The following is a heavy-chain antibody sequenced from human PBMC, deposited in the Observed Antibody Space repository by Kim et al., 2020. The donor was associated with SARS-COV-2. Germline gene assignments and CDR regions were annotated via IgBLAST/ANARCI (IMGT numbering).Heavy chain of an antibody. D-gene: IGHD3-10*01. CDR1: GFTFSNYW. V-gene: IGHV3-7*03. CDR3: AREGVLWFGESFADY. Sequence: GGSLRLSCAASGFTFSNYWMRWVRQAPGKGLEWVANIKQDGSERYYVDSVKGRFTISRDNAKNSLYLQMNSLRAEDTALYYCAREGVLWFGESFADYWGQGTQVTVSS. CDR2: IKQDGSER. J-gene: IGHJ4*02.